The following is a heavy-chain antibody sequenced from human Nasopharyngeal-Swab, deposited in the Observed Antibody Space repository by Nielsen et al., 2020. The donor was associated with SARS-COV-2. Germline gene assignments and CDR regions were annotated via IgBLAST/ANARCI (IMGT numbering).Heavy chain of an antibody. CDR1: GGSFSGYY. V-gene: IGHV4-34*01. J-gene: IGHJ4*02. Sequence: SETLSLTCAVYGGSFSGYYWSWIRQPPGKGLEWIGEINHSGSTNYNPSLKSRVTISVDTSKNQFSLKLSSVTAADTAVYYCARGRLDTAMVDFDYWGQGTLVTVSS. CDR2: INHSGST. D-gene: IGHD5-18*01. CDR3: ARGRLDTAMVDFDY.